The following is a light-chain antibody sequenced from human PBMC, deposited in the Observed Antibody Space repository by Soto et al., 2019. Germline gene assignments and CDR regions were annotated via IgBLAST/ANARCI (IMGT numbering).Light chain of an antibody. V-gene: IGKV1-6*01. CDR1: QGIRND. CDR3: LQDYNYPYT. Sequence: AIEMTQSPSSLSAFVGDRVTITCRASQGIRNDLGWYQQKPGRPPKLLIYAASSLQGGVPSRFSGSVSGTDFTLTISSLQPEDFATYYCLQDYNYPYTFGQGTKVEIK. J-gene: IGKJ2*01. CDR2: AAS.